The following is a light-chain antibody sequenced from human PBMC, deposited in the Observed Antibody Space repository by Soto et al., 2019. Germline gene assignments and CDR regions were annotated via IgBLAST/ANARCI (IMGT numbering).Light chain of an antibody. J-gene: IGLJ3*02. V-gene: IGLV1-40*01. CDR1: SSNIGANYD. Sequence: QSVLTQPPSVSGAPGQGVTISCTGGSSNIGANYDVHWYQQLPGTAPRLMIYEVNKRPSGVPDRFSGSKSGYTASLTVSGLQTEDEAFYYCSSSAGIYHYLVFGGGTQLTVL. CDR3: SSSAGIYHYLV. CDR2: EVN.